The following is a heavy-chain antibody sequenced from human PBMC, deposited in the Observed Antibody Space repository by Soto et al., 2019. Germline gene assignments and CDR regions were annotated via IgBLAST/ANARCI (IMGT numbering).Heavy chain of an antibody. V-gene: IGHV1-8*01. CDR3: ARGELLWFGELLR. CDR1: GYTFTSYE. D-gene: IGHD3-10*01. Sequence: QVQLVQSGAEVKKPGASVKVSCKASGYTFTSYEINWVRQATGQGLEWMGWMNPNSGDTGYAQKFQGRVTMTRNTRISTAYMELSRLRSEDTAVYYCARGELLWFGELLRWGQGTLVTVSS. CDR2: MNPNSGDT. J-gene: IGHJ4*02.